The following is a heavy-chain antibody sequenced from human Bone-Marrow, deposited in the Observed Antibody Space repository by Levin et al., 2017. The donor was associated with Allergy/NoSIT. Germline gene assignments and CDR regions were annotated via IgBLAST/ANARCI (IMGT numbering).Heavy chain of an antibody. CDR1: GFTVSSNY. D-gene: IGHD6-6*01. J-gene: IGHJ4*02. V-gene: IGHV3-66*01. CDR2: IYSGGST. CDR3: ARGQAVSSSSSQAPHYFDY. Sequence: PGGSLRLSCAASGFTVSSNYMSWVRQAPGKGLEWVSVIYSGGSTYYADSVKGRFTISRDNSKNTLYLQMNSLRAEDTAVYYCARGQAVSSSSSQAPHYFDYWGQGTLVTVSS.